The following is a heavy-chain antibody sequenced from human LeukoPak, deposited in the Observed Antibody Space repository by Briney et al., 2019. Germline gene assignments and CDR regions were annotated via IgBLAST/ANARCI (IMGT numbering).Heavy chain of an antibody. Sequence: AASVKVSCKASGYTFTGYYMHWVRQATGQGLEWMGWMNPNSGNTRYAQNFQGRVTMTRNTSISTAYMELSSLRSEDTAVYYCAREDFGGSCYMWGQGTLVTVSS. CDR1: GYTFTGYY. J-gene: IGHJ4*02. V-gene: IGHV1-8*02. D-gene: IGHD2-15*01. CDR2: MNPNSGNT. CDR3: AREDFGGSCYM.